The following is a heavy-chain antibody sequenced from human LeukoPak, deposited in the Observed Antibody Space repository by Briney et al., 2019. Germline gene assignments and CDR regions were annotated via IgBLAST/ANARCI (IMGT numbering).Heavy chain of an antibody. CDR3: ARGKLGSSGWRAAYMDV. CDR1: GGSFSGYY. D-gene: IGHD6-19*01. J-gene: IGHJ6*03. V-gene: IGHV4-34*01. Sequence: SETLSLTCAVYGGSFSGYYWSWIRQPPGKGLEWIGEINHSETTNYNPSLKSRVTVSVDTSKNQFSLKLSSVTAADTAVYYCARGKLGSSGWRAAYMDVWGKGTTVTVSS. CDR2: INHSETT.